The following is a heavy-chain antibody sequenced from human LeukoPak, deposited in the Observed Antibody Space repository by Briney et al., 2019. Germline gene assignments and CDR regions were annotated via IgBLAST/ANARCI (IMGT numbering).Heavy chain of an antibody. Sequence: GGSLRLSCATSGFTFSSYAMSWVRQTPGKGLEWVSYISSSGSTIYYADSVKGRFTISRDNAKNSLYLQMNSLRAEDTAVYYCASLAPRYCSSTSCPPFDYWGQGTLVTVSS. CDR2: ISSSGSTI. CDR3: ASLAPRYCSSTSCPPFDY. CDR1: GFTFSSYA. V-gene: IGHV3-48*04. D-gene: IGHD2-2*01. J-gene: IGHJ4*02.